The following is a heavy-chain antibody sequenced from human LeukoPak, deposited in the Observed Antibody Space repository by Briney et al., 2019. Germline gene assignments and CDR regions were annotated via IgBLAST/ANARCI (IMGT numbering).Heavy chain of an antibody. CDR3: AKVGNSRGWDY. CDR1: GFTFSTYW. J-gene: IGHJ4*02. V-gene: IGHV3-7*01. Sequence: GSLRLSCAASGFTFSTYWMSWVRQAPGKGLERVANIKQDGSDKYHVDSVKGRFTISRDNAKNSLYLQMNSLKAEDTAVYYCAKVGNSRGWDYWGQGALVTVSS. CDR2: IKQDGSDK. D-gene: IGHD6-19*01.